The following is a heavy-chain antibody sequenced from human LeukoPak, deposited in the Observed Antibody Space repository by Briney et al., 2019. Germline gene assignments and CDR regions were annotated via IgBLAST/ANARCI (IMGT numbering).Heavy chain of an antibody. CDR1: GYTFTSYD. CDR3: ARGVVDIVVVVAANYYYYMDV. J-gene: IGHJ6*03. D-gene: IGHD2-15*01. V-gene: IGHV1-8*03. CDR2: MNPNSGNT. Sequence: ASVKVSCKASGYTFTSYDINWVRQATGQGLEWMRWMNPNSGNTGYAQKFQGRVTITRNTSISTAYMELSSLRSEDTAVYYCARGVVDIVVVVAANYYYYMDVWGKGTTVTVSS.